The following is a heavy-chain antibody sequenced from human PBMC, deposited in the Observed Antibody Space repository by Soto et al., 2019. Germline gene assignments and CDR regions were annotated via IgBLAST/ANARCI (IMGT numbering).Heavy chain of an antibody. D-gene: IGHD1-26*01. V-gene: IGHV1-69*13. J-gene: IGHJ5*02. Sequence: ASVKVSCKASGGTFSSYAISWVRQAPGQGLEWMGGIIPIFGTANYAQKFQGRVTITADESTSTAYMELSSLRSEDTAVYYCARVVGAENWFDPWGQGTLVTVSS. CDR2: IIPIFGTA. CDR1: GGTFSSYA. CDR3: ARVVGAENWFDP.